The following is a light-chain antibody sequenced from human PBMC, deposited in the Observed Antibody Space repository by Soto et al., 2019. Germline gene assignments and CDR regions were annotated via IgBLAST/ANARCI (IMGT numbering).Light chain of an antibody. J-gene: IGKJ1*01. CDR1: QSVSNNY. CDR3: HQYGSSPRT. V-gene: IGKV3-20*01. Sequence: EIVLTQSPGTLSLSPGERATLSCRASQSVSNNYLAWYLQKPGQAPRLLIYGASSRATGIPDRFSGSGSGTDFTLTITRLEPEDFAVYYCHQYGSSPRTFGRGTKVDI. CDR2: GAS.